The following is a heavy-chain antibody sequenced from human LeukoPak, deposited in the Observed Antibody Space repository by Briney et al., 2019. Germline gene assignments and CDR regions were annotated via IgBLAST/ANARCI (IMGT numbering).Heavy chain of an antibody. J-gene: IGHJ4*02. CDR3: ARGENSGSYYYFDY. CDR2: IYYSGST. CDR1: GVSISSYY. Sequence: SETLSLTCTVSGVSISSYYWSWIRQPPGKGLEWIGYIYYSGSTNYNPSLKSRVTISVDTSKNQFSLKLSSVTAADTAVYYCARGENSGSYYYFDYWGQGTLVTVSS. D-gene: IGHD1-26*01. V-gene: IGHV4-59*01.